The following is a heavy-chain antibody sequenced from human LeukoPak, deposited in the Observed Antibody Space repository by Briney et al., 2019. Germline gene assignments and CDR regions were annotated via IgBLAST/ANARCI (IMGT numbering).Heavy chain of an antibody. CDR3: AKYVSTGWFDP. V-gene: IGHV4-59*08. Sequence: TLSXTCXVXGGSISSYYWSWIRQPPGKGLEWIGYIYYSGSTNYNPSLKSRVTISVDTSKNQFSLKLSSVTAADTAVYYCAKYVSTGWFDPWGQGTLVTVSS. CDR2: IYYSGST. J-gene: IGHJ5*02. CDR1: GGSISSYY. D-gene: IGHD5/OR15-5a*01.